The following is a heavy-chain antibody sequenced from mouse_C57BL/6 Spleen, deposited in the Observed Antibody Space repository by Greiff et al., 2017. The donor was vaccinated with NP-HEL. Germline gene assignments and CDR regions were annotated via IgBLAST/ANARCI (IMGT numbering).Heavy chain of an antibody. D-gene: IGHD1-1*01. CDR1: GYTFTSYW. Sequence: QVQLQQPGAELVMPGASVKLSCKASGYTFTSYWMHWVKQRPGQGLEWIGEIDPSDSYTNYNQKFKGKSTLTVDKSSSTAYMQLSSLTSEDSAVYYCARADYYGSSYRYWYFDVWGTGTTVTVSS. J-gene: IGHJ1*03. V-gene: IGHV1-69*01. CDR2: IDPSDSYT. CDR3: ARADYYGSSYRYWYFDV.